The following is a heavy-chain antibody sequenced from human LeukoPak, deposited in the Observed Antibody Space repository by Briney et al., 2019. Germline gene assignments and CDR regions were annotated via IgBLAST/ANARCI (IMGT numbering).Heavy chain of an antibody. CDR2: ISYGSTYI. CDR3: GRPINGDGMDV. Sequence: PGGSLRLSCAASGFTFSTCTMNWVRQAPGKGLEWVASISYGSTYIYYADSVKGRFTISRDNAENSLSLQMNSLRAEDTAVYYCGRPINGDGMDVWGQGTTVTVSS. V-gene: IGHV3-21*01. J-gene: IGHJ6*02. CDR1: GFTFSTCT.